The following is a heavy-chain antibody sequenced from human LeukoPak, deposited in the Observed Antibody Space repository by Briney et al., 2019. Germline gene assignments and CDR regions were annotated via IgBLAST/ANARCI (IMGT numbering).Heavy chain of an antibody. Sequence: ASVKVSCKVSGYTLTELSMHWVRQAPGKGLDWMGGFDPEDGEIIYAQTFQDRVTMTEDTSTDTAYMELSSLRSDDTAVYYCATEKDDSSGYYYFDYWGQGTLVTVSS. CDR2: FDPEDGEI. D-gene: IGHD3-22*01. CDR3: ATEKDDSSGYYYFDY. V-gene: IGHV1-24*01. J-gene: IGHJ4*02. CDR1: GYTLTELS.